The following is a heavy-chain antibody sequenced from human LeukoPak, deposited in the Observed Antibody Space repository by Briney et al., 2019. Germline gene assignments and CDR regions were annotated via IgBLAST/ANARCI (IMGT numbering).Heavy chain of an antibody. CDR1: GFTFSSYG. V-gene: IGHV3-53*01. CDR2: IYSGGST. Sequence: GGSLRLSCAASGFTFSSYGMHWVRQAPGKGLEWVSVIYSGGSTYYADSVKGRFTISRDKSKNTLYLQMNSLRAEDAAVYYCARDRDYYMDVWGKGTTVTVSS. CDR3: ARDRDYYMDV. J-gene: IGHJ6*03.